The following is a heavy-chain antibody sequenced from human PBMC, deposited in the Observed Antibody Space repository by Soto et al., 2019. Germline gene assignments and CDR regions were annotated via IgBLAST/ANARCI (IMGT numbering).Heavy chain of an antibody. J-gene: IGHJ6*04. D-gene: IGHD3-3*01. CDR3: ARDCCGEVFPRGL. V-gene: IGHV3-23*01. Sequence: GGSLRLSCTASGFVFSDYGMSWVRQAPGRGLEWVSTIGSDRHYADSVKGRFTISRDNSKNTLFLQMDSLRAEDSALYYCARDCCGEVFPRGLWGTGIMVSVSS. CDR1: GFVFSDYG. CDR2: IGSDR.